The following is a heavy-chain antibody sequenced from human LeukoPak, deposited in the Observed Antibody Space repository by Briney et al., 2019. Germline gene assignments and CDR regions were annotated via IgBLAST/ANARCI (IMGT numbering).Heavy chain of an antibody. D-gene: IGHD3-22*01. CDR3: ARRVLVTTTRDHDVFDI. Sequence: SETLSLTCTVSGGSISSGDYSWSWIRQPPGKGLEWIGHIYNSGSTYYSPSLKSRVTISVDTSQNQFSLNLNSVTAADTAVYYCARRVLVTTTRDHDVFDIWGQGIMVTVSS. CDR1: GGSISSGDYS. J-gene: IGHJ3*02. V-gene: IGHV4-30-4*01. CDR2: IYNSGST.